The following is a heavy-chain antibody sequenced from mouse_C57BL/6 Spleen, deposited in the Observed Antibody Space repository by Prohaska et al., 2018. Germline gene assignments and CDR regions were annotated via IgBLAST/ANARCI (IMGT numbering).Heavy chain of an antibody. D-gene: IGHD1-1*01. V-gene: IGHV1-72*01. J-gene: IGHJ3*01. CDR3: ARSLTTVVANPFAY. CDR1: GYTFTSYW. Sequence: QVQLQQPGAELVKPGASVKLSCKASGYTFTSYWMHWVKQRPGRGLEWIGRIDPNSGVTKYNEKFKSKATRTVDKPAGTAYMQLSSLTSEDSAVYYCARSLTTVVANPFAYWGQGTLVTVSA. CDR2: IDPNSGVT.